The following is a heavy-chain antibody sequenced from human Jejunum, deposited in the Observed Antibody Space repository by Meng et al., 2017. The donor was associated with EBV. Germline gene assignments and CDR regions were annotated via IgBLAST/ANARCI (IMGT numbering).Heavy chain of an antibody. D-gene: IGHD3-22*01. Sequence: QLLQSGPGMKQPWATIPLTCKTSGCTFTAYFNHWVRHTPGQGHEWMGLINPNSGGTSYTQKFQGRVTMTRDTTITTAYMELSRLGSDDTAVYYCARDYSDSNRHGYWGQGTLVTASS. CDR1: GCTFTAYF. CDR3: ARDYSDSNRHGY. J-gene: IGHJ4*02. V-gene: IGHV1-2*06. CDR2: INPNSGGT.